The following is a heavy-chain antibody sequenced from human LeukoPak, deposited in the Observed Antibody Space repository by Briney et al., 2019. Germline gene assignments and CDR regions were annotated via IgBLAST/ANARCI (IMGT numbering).Heavy chain of an antibody. Sequence: SETLSLTCTVSGGSISSYYWSWIRQPAGKGLEWIGRIYTSGSTNYNPSLKSRVTMSVDTPKNQFSLKLSSVTAADTAVYYCARGKEKYDYVWGSYRPHNWFDPWGQGTLVTVSS. CDR2: IYTSGST. D-gene: IGHD3-16*02. V-gene: IGHV4-4*07. J-gene: IGHJ5*02. CDR3: ARGKEKYDYVWGSYRPHNWFDP. CDR1: GGSISSYY.